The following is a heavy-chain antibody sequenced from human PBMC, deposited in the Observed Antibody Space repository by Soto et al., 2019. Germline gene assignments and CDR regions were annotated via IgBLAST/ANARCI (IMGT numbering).Heavy chain of an antibody. CDR2: MYNTGST. V-gene: IGHV4-59*01. CDR3: ARDLWGYCGTDCYPLEV. Sequence: PSETLSLTCTVSGGSISGYYWSWIRQPPGKGLEWIGYMYNTGSTVYNPSFKSRVTISVDTSKNQFSLKLNSVTAADTAVYYCARDLWGYCGTDCYPLEVWAQGTTVTVSS. J-gene: IGHJ6*02. D-gene: IGHD2-21*02. CDR1: GGSISGYY.